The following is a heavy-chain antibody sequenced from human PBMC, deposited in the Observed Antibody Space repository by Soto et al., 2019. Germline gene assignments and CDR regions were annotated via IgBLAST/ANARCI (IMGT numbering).Heavy chain of an antibody. J-gene: IGHJ4*02. CDR2: ISYDGSNK. CDR1: GFTFSSYA. Sequence: QVQLVESGGGVVQPGRSLRLSCAASGFTFSSYAMHWVRQAPGKGLEWVAVISYDGSNKYYVDSVKGRFTISRDNSKNTLYLQMNSLRAEDTAVYYCARGRKDYGDYWGQGTLVTVSS. CDR3: ARGRKDYGDY. V-gene: IGHV3-30-3*01.